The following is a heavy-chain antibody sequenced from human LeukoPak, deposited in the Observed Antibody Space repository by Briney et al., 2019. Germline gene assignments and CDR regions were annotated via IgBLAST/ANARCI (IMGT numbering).Heavy chain of an antibody. CDR2: ISSSSSYI. CDR1: GFTFSSYS. J-gene: IGHJ4*02. D-gene: IGHD6-19*01. Sequence: GGSLRLSCAASGFTFSSYSMNWVRQAPGKGLEWVSSISSSSSYIYYAGSVKGRFTISRDNAKNSLYLQMNSLRAEDTAVYYCARAAIGQWLVLWGQGTLVTVSS. V-gene: IGHV3-21*01. CDR3: ARAAIGQWLVL.